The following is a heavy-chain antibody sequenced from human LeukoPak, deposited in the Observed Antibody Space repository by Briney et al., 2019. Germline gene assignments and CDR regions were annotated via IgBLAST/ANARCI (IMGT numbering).Heavy chain of an antibody. D-gene: IGHD3-22*01. J-gene: IGHJ3*02. CDR1: GFTVSSNY. CDR2: IYSGGST. V-gene: IGHV3-66*01. CDR3: ARERLDYYDSSGCYPDAFDI. Sequence: PGGSLRLSCAASGFTVSSNYMSWVRQAPGKGLEWVSVIYSGGSTYYADSVKGRFTISRDNSKNTLYLQMNSLRAEDTAVYYCARERLDYYDSSGCYPDAFDIWGQGTMVTVSS.